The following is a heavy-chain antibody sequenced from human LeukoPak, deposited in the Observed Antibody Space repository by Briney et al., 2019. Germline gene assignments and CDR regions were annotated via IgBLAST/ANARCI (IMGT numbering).Heavy chain of an antibody. D-gene: IGHD6-19*01. CDR1: GGTFSSYA. CDR2: IIPIFGTA. CDR3: ASIAVAGTGFDY. Sequence: ASVKVFCKASGGTFSSYAISWVRQAPGQGLEWMGGIIPIFGTANYAQKFQGRVTITTDESTSTAYMELSSLRSEGTAVYYCASIAVAGTGFDYWGQGTLVTVSS. V-gene: IGHV1-69*05. J-gene: IGHJ4*02.